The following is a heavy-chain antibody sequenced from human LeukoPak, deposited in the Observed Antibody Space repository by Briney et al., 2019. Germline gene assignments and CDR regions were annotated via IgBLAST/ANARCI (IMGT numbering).Heavy chain of an antibody. D-gene: IGHD3-10*01. V-gene: IGHV1-46*01. CDR2: INLSGGST. CDR1: GYTFTSYY. CDR3: AREALPITMVRGFAEADAFDI. Sequence: GASVKVSCKASGYTFTSYYMHWVRQAPAQGIEWMGIINLSGGSTSYGQKFQGRVTMTKDTSTSTVYMELSSLRSEDTAVYYCAREALPITMVRGFAEADAFDIWGQGTMVTVSS. J-gene: IGHJ3*02.